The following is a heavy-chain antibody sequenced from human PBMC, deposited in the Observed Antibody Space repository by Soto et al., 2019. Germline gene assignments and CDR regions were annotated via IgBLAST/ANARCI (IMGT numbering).Heavy chain of an antibody. CDR2: ISGYNGNT. CDR3: ARDDFVVRGVYYYYGMDV. D-gene: IGHD3-10*02. Sequence: QAQLVQSGAGVKKPGASVKVSCKASGYTFSSYGITWVRQAPGQGLEWMAWISGYNGNTNYAQNLQGRVTMTTDTSTNTAYMELRSLRSHDTAVYYCARDDFVVRGVYYYYGMDVWGQGNTVTVS. V-gene: IGHV1-18*01. CDR1: GYTFSSYG. J-gene: IGHJ6*02.